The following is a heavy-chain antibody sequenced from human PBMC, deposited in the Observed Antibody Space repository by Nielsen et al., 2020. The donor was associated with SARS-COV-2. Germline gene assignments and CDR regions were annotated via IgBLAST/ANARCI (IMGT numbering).Heavy chain of an antibody. Sequence: ASVKVSCKASGYTFTNYAIHWVRQAPGQRLEWMGWIDADSGNTEYSQKFQGRVTITTDTSTSTAYMELRSLRSDDTAVYYCARPITNNYYYYYMDVWGKGTTVTVSS. V-gene: IGHV1-3*01. CDR2: IDADSGNT. D-gene: IGHD1-1*01. J-gene: IGHJ6*03. CDR3: ARPITNNYYYYYMDV. CDR1: GYTFTNYA.